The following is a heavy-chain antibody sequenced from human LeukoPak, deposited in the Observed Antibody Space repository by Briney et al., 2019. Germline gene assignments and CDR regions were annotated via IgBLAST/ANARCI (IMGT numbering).Heavy chain of an antibody. CDR2: ISWNSGSI. CDR1: GFTFDDYA. V-gene: IGHV3-9*01. Sequence: GGSLRLSCAASGFTFDDYAMHWVRQAPGKGLEWVSGISWNSGSIGYADSVKGRFTISRDNAKNSLYLQMNSLRAEDTALYYCAKDINYDSSGYLGYWGQGILVTVSS. D-gene: IGHD3-22*01. CDR3: AKDINYDSSGYLGY. J-gene: IGHJ4*02.